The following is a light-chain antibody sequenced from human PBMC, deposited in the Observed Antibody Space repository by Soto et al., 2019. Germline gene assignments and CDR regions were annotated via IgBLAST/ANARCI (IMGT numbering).Light chain of an antibody. J-gene: IGKJ1*01. CDR2: GAT. CDR3: QQSNKWPRT. Sequence: EMLITQSPATLSASLGERATLTCRASQSITSKLAWYQQKPGKAPRILIFGATSRQTGVPARFSGSGSGTEFTLTISRLQSEDFEVYYCQQSNKWPRTFGQGTKVDIK. CDR1: QSITSK. V-gene: IGKV3-15*01.